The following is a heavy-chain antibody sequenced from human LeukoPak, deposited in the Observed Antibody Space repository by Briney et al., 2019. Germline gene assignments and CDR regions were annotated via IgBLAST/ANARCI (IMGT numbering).Heavy chain of an antibody. J-gene: IGHJ4*02. D-gene: IGHD1-26*01. CDR2: ISSGSSYI. V-gene: IGHV3-21*01. CDR3: ARGSGSSGKDY. CDR1: GFTFSSYE. Sequence: GGSLRLSCAASGFTFSSYEMNWVRQAPGRGLEWVSSISSGSSYIYYADSVKGRFTISRDNAKNSLYLQMNSLRAEDTAVYYCARGSGSSGKDYWGQGTLVTVSS.